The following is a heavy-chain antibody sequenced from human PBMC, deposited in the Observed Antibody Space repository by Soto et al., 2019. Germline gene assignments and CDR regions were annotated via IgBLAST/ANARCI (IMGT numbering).Heavy chain of an antibody. CDR3: ARRGGYNKCYGY. D-gene: IGHD5-12*01. CDR2: IYPGDSDI. Sequence: EVQLVQSAAEAKKPGESLRISCKGSGYIFDNHWIAWVRQMPGKGLEWMGIIYPGDSDIRYSPSFQGQVTFSADKSSSPAYLPWNSLKASGTAMYYCARRGGYNKCYGYWGHGTMVTFSS. J-gene: IGHJ4*01. V-gene: IGHV5-51*01. CDR1: GYIFDNHW.